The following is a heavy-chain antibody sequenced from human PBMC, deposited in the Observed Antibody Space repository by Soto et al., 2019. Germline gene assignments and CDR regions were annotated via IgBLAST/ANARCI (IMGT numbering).Heavy chain of an antibody. CDR3: ARDRYDFWSGLGDAFDI. CDR2: ISAYNGNT. Sequence: ASVKVSCKASGYTFTSYGISWVRQAPGQGLEWMGWISAYNGNTNYAQKLQGRVTMTTDTSTSTAYMELRSLRSDDTAVYYCARDRYDFWSGLGDAFDIWGQGTMVTV. D-gene: IGHD3-3*01. J-gene: IGHJ3*02. CDR1: GYTFTSYG. V-gene: IGHV1-18*01.